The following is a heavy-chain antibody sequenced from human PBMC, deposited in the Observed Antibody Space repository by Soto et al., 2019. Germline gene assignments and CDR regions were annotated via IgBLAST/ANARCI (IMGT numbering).Heavy chain of an antibody. CDR1: GYTFTSYG. CDR3: ARDRGEAIFGVVIPNWFDP. V-gene: IGHV1-18*04. J-gene: IGHJ5*02. CDR2: ISAYNGNT. D-gene: IGHD3-3*01. Sequence: QVQLVQSGAEVKKPGASVKVSCKASGYTFTSYGISWVRQAPGQGLEWMGWISAYNGNTNYAQKLQGIVTMTTDTSTSTAYMELRSLRSDDTAVYYCARDRGEAIFGVVIPNWFDPWGQGTLVTVSS.